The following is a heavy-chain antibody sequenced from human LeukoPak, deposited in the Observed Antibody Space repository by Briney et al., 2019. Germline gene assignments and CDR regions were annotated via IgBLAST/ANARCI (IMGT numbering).Heavy chain of an antibody. D-gene: IGHD3-3*01. CDR1: GGSISSSSYY. J-gene: IGHJ4*02. CDR3: ARQRATMRFLEWLLSPLDY. Sequence: PSETLSLTCTVSGGSISSSSYYWGWIRQPPGKGLEWIGSIYYSGSTYYNPFLKSRVTISVDTSKNQFSLKLSSVTAADTAVYYCARQRATMRFLEWLLSPLDYWGQGTLVTVSS. CDR2: IYYSGST. V-gene: IGHV4-39*01.